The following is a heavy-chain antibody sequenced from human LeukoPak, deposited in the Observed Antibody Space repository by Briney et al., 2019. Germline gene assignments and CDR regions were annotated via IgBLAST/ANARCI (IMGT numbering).Heavy chain of an antibody. Sequence: KPSETLSLTCAVSGYSISSGYYWGWIRQPPGKGLEWIGNIYYSGSTYYNPSLKSRVTISVDTSKNQFSLKLSSVTAADTAVYYCARRDGYNSYYFDYWGQGTLVTVSS. V-gene: IGHV4-38-2*01. CDR2: IYYSGST. CDR1: GYSISSGYY. D-gene: IGHD5-24*01. CDR3: ARRDGYNSYYFDY. J-gene: IGHJ4*02.